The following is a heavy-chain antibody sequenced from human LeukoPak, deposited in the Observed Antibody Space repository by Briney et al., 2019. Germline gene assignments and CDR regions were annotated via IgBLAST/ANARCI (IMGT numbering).Heavy chain of an antibody. V-gene: IGHV3-7*01. CDR1: GFTFSSYW. CDR3: ARDTSGWYAVVDY. Sequence: PGGSLRLSCAASGFTFSSYWMSWVRQAPGKGLEWVANIKQDGSEKYYVDSVKGRFTISRDNAKNSLYLQMNSLRAEDTAVYYCARDTSGWYAVVDYWGQGTLVTISS. J-gene: IGHJ4*02. CDR2: IKQDGSEK. D-gene: IGHD6-19*01.